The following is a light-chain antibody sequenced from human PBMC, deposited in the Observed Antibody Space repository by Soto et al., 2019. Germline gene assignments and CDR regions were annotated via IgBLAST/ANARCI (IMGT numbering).Light chain of an antibody. J-gene: IGLJ1*01. V-gene: IGLV3-21*02. CDR2: DDT. Sequence: SYELTQPPSVSVAPGQTAKITCGGANIGITRVHWYQQRPGQAPLLVVYDDTDRPSGIPKRFSGSNSENTATLTISRVEAGDEGDYYCQLWDTTANRRVFGTGTKLTVL. CDR3: QLWDTTANRRV. CDR1: NIGITR.